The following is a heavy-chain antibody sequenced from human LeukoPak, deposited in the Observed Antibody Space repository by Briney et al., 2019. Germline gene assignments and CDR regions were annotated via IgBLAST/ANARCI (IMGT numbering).Heavy chain of an antibody. V-gene: IGHV4-31*03. CDR3: ARGGVVRGVIITNPDY. D-gene: IGHD3-10*01. J-gene: IGHJ4*02. Sequence: SETLSLTCTVSGGSISSGGYYWSWIRQHPGKGLEWIGCIYYSGSTYYNPSLKSRVTILIDTSKNRFSLRLSSVTAADTAVYYCARGGVVRGVIITNPDYWGQGTLVTASS. CDR2: IYYSGST. CDR1: GGSISSGGYY.